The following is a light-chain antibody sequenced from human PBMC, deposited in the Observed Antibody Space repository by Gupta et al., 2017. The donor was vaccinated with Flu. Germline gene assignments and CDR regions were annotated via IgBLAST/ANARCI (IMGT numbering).Light chain of an antibody. J-gene: IGLJ3*02. Sequence: SYVLTQPPSVSVAPGQTAKITCGGNNIVTKTVHWYQRQPGQAPVLVVYDDNDRPSGIPERFSGSNSGNTATLTISRVEAGDEADYYCQVWDGSSDHPVFGGGTKLSVL. CDR3: QVWDGSSDHPV. V-gene: IGLV3-21*02. CDR2: DDN. CDR1: NIVTKT.